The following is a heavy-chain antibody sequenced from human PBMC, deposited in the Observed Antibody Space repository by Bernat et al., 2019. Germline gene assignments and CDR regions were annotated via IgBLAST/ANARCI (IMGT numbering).Heavy chain of an antibody. Sequence: EVLLVESGGGLVEPGGSLRLSCAVSGFTFDNAWMSWVRQPPGKGLEWVALIRSKSDGGTTDYVAPVKGRFTISRDDSKDTLYLQMNSLKTEDTAVYYCTTARGVKGGTRGYDLDYWGQGTLVTVSS. J-gene: IGHJ4*02. D-gene: IGHD5-12*01. CDR3: TTARGVKGGTRGYDLDY. CDR1: GFTFDNAW. V-gene: IGHV3-15*01. CDR2: IRSKSDGGTT.